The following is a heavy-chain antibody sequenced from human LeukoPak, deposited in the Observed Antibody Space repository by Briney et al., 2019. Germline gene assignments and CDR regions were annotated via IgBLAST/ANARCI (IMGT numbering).Heavy chain of an antibody. D-gene: IGHD3-10*01. V-gene: IGHV1-2*02. J-gene: IGHJ5*02. CDR2: INPNSGGT. CDR1: GYTFTGYY. Sequence: ASVKVSCKASGYTFTGYYMHWVRQAPGQGLEWMGWINPNSGGTNYAQKFQGRVTMTRNTSISTAYMELSSLRSEDTAVYYCARGRITMVRGVSANWFDPWGQGTLVTVSS. CDR3: ARGRITMVRGVSANWFDP.